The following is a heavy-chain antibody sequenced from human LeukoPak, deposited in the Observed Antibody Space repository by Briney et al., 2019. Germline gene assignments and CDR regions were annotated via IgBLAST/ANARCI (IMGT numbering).Heavy chain of an antibody. J-gene: IGHJ4*02. V-gene: IGHV3-49*04. D-gene: IGHD3-16*01. CDR1: GFNFGDYA. CDR2: IRGKGSGGTT. Sequence: GGSLRLSCTVSGFNFGDYAVSWVRQAPGKGPEWIGVIRGKGSGGTTEYAASVKGRFTLSRDNSKSIAYLQMNSLKTEDTALYYCTRDSDYVWGSLLRFDYWGQGTLVTVSS. CDR3: TRDSDYVWGSLLRFDY.